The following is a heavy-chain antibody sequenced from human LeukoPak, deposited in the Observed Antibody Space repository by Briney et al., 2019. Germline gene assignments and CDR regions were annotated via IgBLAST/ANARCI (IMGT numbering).Heavy chain of an antibody. CDR1: GVSIISSVSVTTTMFY. V-gene: IGHV4-39*01. CDR3: ARGEDLLDYYYYMDV. D-gene: IGHD1-26*01. J-gene: IGHJ6*03. Sequence: SETLSLTCTVSGVSIISSVSVTTTMFYWAWVRQPPGKGLEWIGDISYSGNNYYNPSLESRVTISEGTSKNQFSLKLSSVTAADTAVYYCARGEDLLDYYYYMDVWGKGTTVTVSS. CDR2: ISYSGNN.